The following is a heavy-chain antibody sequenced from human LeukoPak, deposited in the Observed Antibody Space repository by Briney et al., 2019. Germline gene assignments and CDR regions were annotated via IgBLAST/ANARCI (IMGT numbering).Heavy chain of an antibody. CDR3: ARGQSAEYFQH. J-gene: IGHJ1*01. V-gene: IGHV1-69*06. CDR2: IIPIFGTA. Sequence: ASVKVSCKASGYTFTGYYMHWVRQAPGQGLEWMGGIIPIFGTANYAQKFQGRVTITADKSTSTAYMELSSLRSEDTAVYYCARGQSAEYFQHWGQGTLVTVSS. CDR1: GYTFTGYY.